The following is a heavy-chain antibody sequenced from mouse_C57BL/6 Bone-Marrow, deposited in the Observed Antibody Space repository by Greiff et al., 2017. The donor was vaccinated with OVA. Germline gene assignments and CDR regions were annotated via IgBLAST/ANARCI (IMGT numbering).Heavy chain of an antibody. CDR1: GYTFTSYW. Sequence: EVQLQQSGTVLARPGASVKMSCKTSGYTFTSYWMHWVKQRPGQGLEWIGAIYPGNSDTSYNQKFKGKAKLTAVTSASTAYMELSSLTNEDSAVYYCTRGGNYYGSSPWYFDVWGTGTTVTVSS. V-gene: IGHV1-5*01. J-gene: IGHJ1*03. CDR3: TRGGNYYGSSPWYFDV. CDR2: IYPGNSDT. D-gene: IGHD1-1*01.